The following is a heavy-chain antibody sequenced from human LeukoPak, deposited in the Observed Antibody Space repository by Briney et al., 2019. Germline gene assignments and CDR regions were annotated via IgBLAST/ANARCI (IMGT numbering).Heavy chain of an antibody. CDR2: IKNRGDTI. J-gene: IGHJ6*02. Sequence: PGGSLRLSCAASGFSLSNHEMNWVRQAPGKGLEWVSYIKNRGDTIYYADSVKGRFTVSRDNAKNSLSLQMDSLRAEDTAVYYCVRMARLEYFIVNGMDVWGQGTTVIVSS. CDR1: GFSLSNHE. V-gene: IGHV3-48*03. D-gene: IGHD2/OR15-2a*01. CDR3: VRMARLEYFIVNGMDV.